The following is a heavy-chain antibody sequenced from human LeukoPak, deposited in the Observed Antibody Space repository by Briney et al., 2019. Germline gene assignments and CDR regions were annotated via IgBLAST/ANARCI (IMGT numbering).Heavy chain of an antibody. CDR2: ISSSSSYI. CDR1: GFTFSSYS. Sequence: GGSLRPSCAASGFTFSSYSMNWVRQAPGKGLEWVSSISSSSSYIYYADSVKGRFTISRDNAKNSLYLQMNSLRAEDTAVYYCARGRRGSGSYWGREFDYWGQGTLVTVSS. J-gene: IGHJ4*02. V-gene: IGHV3-21*01. D-gene: IGHD3-10*01. CDR3: ARGRRGSGSYWGREFDY.